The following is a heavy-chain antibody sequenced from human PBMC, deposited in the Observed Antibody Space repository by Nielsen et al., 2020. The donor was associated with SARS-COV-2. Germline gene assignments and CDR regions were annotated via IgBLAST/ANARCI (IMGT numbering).Heavy chain of an antibody. CDR3: ASPRPLKSYYDSSGYYYGAFDI. V-gene: IGHV4-4*02. J-gene: IGHJ3*02. CDR1: GGSISSSNW. CDR2: IYHSGST. D-gene: IGHD3-22*01. Sequence: SETLSLTCAVSGGSISSSNWWSWVRQPPGKGLELIGEIYHSGSTNYNPSLKSRVTISVDKSKNQFSLKLSSVTAADTAVYYCASPRPLKSYYDSSGYYYGAFDIWGQGTMVTVSS.